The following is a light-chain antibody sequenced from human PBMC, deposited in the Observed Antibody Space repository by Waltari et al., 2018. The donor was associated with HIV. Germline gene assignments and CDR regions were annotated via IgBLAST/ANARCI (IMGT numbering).Light chain of an antibody. Sequence: QSVLTQPSSASGTPGQRVAISCSGSSSNIESNTVNWYQQLPGTAPKLLVYINNQRPSGVPDRISGSKSGTSASLAISGLQSEDEADYYCAAWDDSLNGWVFGGGTKLTVL. V-gene: IGLV1-44*01. CDR3: AAWDDSLNGWV. CDR1: SSNIESNT. J-gene: IGLJ3*02. CDR2: INN.